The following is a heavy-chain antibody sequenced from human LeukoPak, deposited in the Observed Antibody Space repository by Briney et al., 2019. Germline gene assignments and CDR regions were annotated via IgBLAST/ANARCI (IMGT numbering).Heavy chain of an antibody. CDR3: ARVPPPTPYDFWSGYYP. V-gene: IGHV4-34*01. CDR2: INHSGST. J-gene: IGHJ5*02. Sequence: SETLSLTCAVYGGSFSGYYWSWIRQPPGKGLEWIGEINHSGSTNYNPSLKSRVTISVDTSKNQFSLKLSSVTAADTAVYYCARVPPPTPYDFWSGYYPWGQGTLDTVSS. D-gene: IGHD3-3*01. CDR1: GGSFSGYY.